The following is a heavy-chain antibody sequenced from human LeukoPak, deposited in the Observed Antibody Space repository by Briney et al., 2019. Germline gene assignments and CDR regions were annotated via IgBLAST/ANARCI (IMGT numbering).Heavy chain of an antibody. V-gene: IGHV2-70*01. J-gene: IGHJ4*02. Sequence: SGPALVKPTQTLTLTCPFSGFSLRTTGMCLSWIRQPPGKALEWLSPHDWDDDKYYSTSLTTSLTISKDTSKNQVVLTMTSMDPVNTATYFCARHNTTSHCSGGSCYSRYFDYWGQGTLVTVSS. CDR3: ARHNTTSHCSGGSCYSRYFDY. D-gene: IGHD2-15*01. CDR1: GFSLRTTGMC. CDR2: HDWDDDK.